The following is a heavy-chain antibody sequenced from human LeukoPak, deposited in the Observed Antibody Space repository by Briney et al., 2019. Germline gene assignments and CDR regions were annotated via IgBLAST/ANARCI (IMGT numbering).Heavy chain of an antibody. Sequence: PGGSLRLSCSASGFSFNIYSMSWVRQSPGKGLEWIAYTGSIGSTIHYADSVKGRFTISRDNAKKSLYLQMDTLRGDDTAVYYCARVGGRGIDYWGQGSLVSVFS. CDR2: TGSIGSTI. CDR3: ARVGGRGIDY. V-gene: IGHV3-48*01. CDR1: GFSFNIYS. J-gene: IGHJ4*02.